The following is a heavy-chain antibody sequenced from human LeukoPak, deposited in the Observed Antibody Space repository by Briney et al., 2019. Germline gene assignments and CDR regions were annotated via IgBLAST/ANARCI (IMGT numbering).Heavy chain of an antibody. Sequence: GGSLRLSCAASGFTFRSYWMTWVRQSPGKGLEWVAVISYDGSNKYYADSVKGRFTISRDNSKNTLYLQMNSLRAEDTAVYYCAREGVSGSYSRIGYYYYMAVWGKGTTVTVSS. CDR3: AREGVSGSYSRIGYYYYMAV. V-gene: IGHV3-30*03. CDR2: ISYDGSNK. CDR1: GFTFRSYW. D-gene: IGHD1-26*01. J-gene: IGHJ6*03.